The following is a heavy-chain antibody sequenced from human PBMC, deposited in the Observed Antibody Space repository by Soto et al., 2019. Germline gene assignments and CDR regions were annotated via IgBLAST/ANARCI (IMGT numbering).Heavy chain of an antibody. J-gene: IGHJ6*03. CDR1: GFTFGDYA. CDR2: IRSKAYGGTK. V-gene: IGHV3-49*04. CDR3: AREPYNWNYYYYYYMDV. D-gene: IGHD1-20*01. Sequence: GGSLRLSCTASGFTFGDYAMSWVRQAPGKGLEWVGFIRSKAYGGTKEYAASVKGRFAISRDDSKSIAYLQMNSLKTEDTAVYYCAREPYNWNYYYYYYMDVWGKGTTVTVSS.